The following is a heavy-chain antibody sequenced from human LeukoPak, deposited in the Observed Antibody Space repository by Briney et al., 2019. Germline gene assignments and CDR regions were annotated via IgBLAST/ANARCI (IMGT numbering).Heavy chain of an antibody. Sequence: KPSGTLSLTCAVSGGSISSSNWWSWVRQPPGKGLEWIGEIYHSGSTNYNPSLKSRVTISVDKSKNQFSLKLSSVTAADTAVYYCARGGAAAGKNNWFDPWGQGTLVTVSS. V-gene: IGHV4-4*02. D-gene: IGHD6-13*01. CDR1: GGSISSSNW. CDR2: IYHSGST. CDR3: ARGGAAAGKNNWFDP. J-gene: IGHJ5*02.